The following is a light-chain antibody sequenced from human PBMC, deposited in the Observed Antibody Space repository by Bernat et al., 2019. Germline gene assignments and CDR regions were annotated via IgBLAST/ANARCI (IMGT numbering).Light chain of an antibody. Sequence: SSELTQDPAVSVALGQTVRITCQGDSLRSYYASWYQQQPGQAPVLVIYGKNNRPSGIPDRFSGSSSGNTASLTITGAQAEDEADYDCNSRDSSGNHLGVFGTGTKVTVL. CDR3: NSRDSSGNHLGV. CDR1: SLRSYY. V-gene: IGLV3-19*01. CDR2: GKN. J-gene: IGLJ1*01.